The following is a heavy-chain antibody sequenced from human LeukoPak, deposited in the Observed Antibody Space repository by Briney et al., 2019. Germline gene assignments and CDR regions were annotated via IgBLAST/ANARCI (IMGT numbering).Heavy chain of an antibody. J-gene: IGHJ4*02. CDR1: GFTFGDYA. D-gene: IGHD3-22*01. CDR3: TRRIVVVPLDDY. CDR2: IRGKAYGGTT. Sequence: GRSLRLSCTASGFTFGDYAMSWVRQAPGKGLEWVGFIRGKAYGGTTEYAASVKGRFTISRDDSKSIAYLQMNSLKTEDTAVYYCTRRIVVVPLDDYWGQGTLVTVSS. V-gene: IGHV3-49*04.